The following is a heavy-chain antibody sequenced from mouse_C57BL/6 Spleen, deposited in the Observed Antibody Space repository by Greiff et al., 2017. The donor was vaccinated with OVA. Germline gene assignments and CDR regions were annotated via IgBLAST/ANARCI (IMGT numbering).Heavy chain of an antibody. CDR2: IYPGDGDT. Sequence: QVQLQQSGPELVKPGASVKISCKASGYAFSSSWMNWVKQRPGKGLEWIGRIYPGDGDTNYNGKFKGKATLTADKSSSTAYMQLSSLTSEDSAVYFCARFTAGFYYFDYWGQGTTLTVSS. V-gene: IGHV1-82*01. J-gene: IGHJ2*01. CDR1: GYAFSSSW. CDR3: ARFTAGFYYFDY. D-gene: IGHD1-2*01.